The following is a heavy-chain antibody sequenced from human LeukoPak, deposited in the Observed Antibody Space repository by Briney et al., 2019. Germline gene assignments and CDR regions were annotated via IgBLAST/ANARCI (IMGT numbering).Heavy chain of an antibody. Sequence: GGSLRLSCAGSGFTFNNFWMSWVRQAPGKGLEWAANMKQHGGEKYYLDSVKGRFTISRDNAKNSLYLQMNSLRAEDTAVYYCARAMDTAMESSDYWGQGTLVTVSS. J-gene: IGHJ4*02. CDR3: ARAMDTAMESSDY. D-gene: IGHD5-18*01. V-gene: IGHV3-7*01. CDR1: GFTFNNFW. CDR2: MKQHGGEK.